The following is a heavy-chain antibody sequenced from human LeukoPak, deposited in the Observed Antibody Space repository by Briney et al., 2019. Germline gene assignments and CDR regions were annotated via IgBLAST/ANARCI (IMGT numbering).Heavy chain of an antibody. J-gene: IGHJ4*02. CDR2: INHSGST. CDR1: GGSFSGYY. V-gene: IGHV4-34*01. CDR3: ARDSPPDY. Sequence: SETLSLTCAVYGGSFSGYYWSWIRQPPGKGLEWIGEINHSGSTNYNPSLKSRVTISVDTSKNQFSLKLSSVTAADTAVYYCARDSPPDYWGQGTLVTVSS.